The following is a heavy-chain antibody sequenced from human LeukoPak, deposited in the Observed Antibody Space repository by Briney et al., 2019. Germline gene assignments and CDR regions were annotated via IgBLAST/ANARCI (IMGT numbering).Heavy chain of an antibody. CDR2: IYYSGST. Sequence: PSETLSLTCTVSGGSISSYYWSWIRQPPGKGLEWIGYIYYSGSTNYNPPLKSRVTISVDTSKNQFSLKLSSVTAADTAVYYCARGGRTGTVDYWGQGTLVTVSS. J-gene: IGHJ4*02. D-gene: IGHD1-7*01. CDR1: GGSISSYY. CDR3: ARGGRTGTVDY. V-gene: IGHV4-59*01.